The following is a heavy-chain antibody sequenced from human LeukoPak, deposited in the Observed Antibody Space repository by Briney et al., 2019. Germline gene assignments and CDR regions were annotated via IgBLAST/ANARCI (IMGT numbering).Heavy chain of an antibody. Sequence: GGSLRLSCVASGFSFNNYAMTWVRQAPGKGLEWVAAMSGSGGTTYYADAAKGRFTISRDNSENTLYLQMDSLRAEDTAVYYCARFFTPSGGASGWPWTMEYWGQGALAVLSS. J-gene: IGHJ4*02. D-gene: IGHD6-25*01. CDR1: GFSFNNYA. V-gene: IGHV3-23*01. CDR2: MSGSGGTT. CDR3: ARFFTPSGGASGWPWTMEY.